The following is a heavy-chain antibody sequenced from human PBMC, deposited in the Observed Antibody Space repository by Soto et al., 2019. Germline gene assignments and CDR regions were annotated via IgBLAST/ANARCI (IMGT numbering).Heavy chain of an antibody. CDR2: INAGNGNT. CDR1: GYTFTSYA. Sequence: QVQLVQSGAEEKKPGASVKVSCKASGYTFTSYAMHWVRQAPGQRLEWMGWINAGNGNTKYSQKFQGRVTITRDTSASPAYMELSSLRSEDTAVSYCARRIVVVTALDYWGQGTLFTVSS. J-gene: IGHJ4*02. D-gene: IGHD2-21*02. V-gene: IGHV1-3*05. CDR3: ARRIVVVTALDY.